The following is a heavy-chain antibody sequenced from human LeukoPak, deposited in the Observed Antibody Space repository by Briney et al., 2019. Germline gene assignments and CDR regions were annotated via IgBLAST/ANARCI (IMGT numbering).Heavy chain of an antibody. V-gene: IGHV4-39*07. D-gene: IGHD3-16*02. Sequence: SETLSLTCSVSGGSISSSDYDWGWIRQPPGKGLDWIANIYYTGSTYYNPSLKSRVTISVDTSKNQFSLKLSSVTAADTAVYYCARASVWGSYRLKYFDYWGQGALVTVSS. J-gene: IGHJ4*02. CDR1: GGSISSSDYD. CDR2: IYYTGST. CDR3: ARASVWGSYRLKYFDY.